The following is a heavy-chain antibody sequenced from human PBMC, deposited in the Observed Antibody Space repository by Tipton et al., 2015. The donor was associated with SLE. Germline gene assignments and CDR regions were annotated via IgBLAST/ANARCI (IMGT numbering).Heavy chain of an antibody. D-gene: IGHD5-24*01. CDR3: ARDRDGDDY. CDR2: IHFTGNT. Sequence: GLVKPSDTLSLTCTVSGGSVSSSSKYWAWIRQPPGKGLEWIGRIHFTGNTYYNPSFTSRVTMSVDTSKNQFSLKLSSVTAADTAVYYCARDRDGDDYWGQGTLVTVSS. CDR1: GGSVSSSSKY. J-gene: IGHJ4*02. V-gene: IGHV4-39*07.